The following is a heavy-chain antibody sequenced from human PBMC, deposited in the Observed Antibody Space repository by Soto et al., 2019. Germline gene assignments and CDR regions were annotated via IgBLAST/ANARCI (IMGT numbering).Heavy chain of an antibody. Sequence: QVQLVESGGGVVQPGRSLRLSCEASGFSFSSYDMHWVRQAPGKGLEWVAVLSYDGTYEHYADSVKGRFTISRDNSKNTPKPQMNSLRPGDTVVYYYVKQYAGSLFRTVISRFDYWGLGTVVTVSS. J-gene: IGHJ4*02. CDR1: GFSFSSYD. CDR2: LSYDGTYE. CDR3: VKQYAGSLFRTVISRFDY. D-gene: IGHD3-22*01. V-gene: IGHV3-30*18.